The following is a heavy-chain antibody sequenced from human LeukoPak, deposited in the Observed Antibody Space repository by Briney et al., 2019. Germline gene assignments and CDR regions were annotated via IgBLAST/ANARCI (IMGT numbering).Heavy chain of an antibody. J-gene: IGHJ4*02. CDR2: ISGSGGST. Sequence: GGSLRLSCAASGFTFSGYAMSWVRQAPGKGLEWVSTISGSGGSTYYADSVKGRFTISRDNSKNTLYLQMNSLRAEDTALYYCAKGMYSSSCYYFDYWSQGTLVTVSS. CDR1: GFTFSGYA. CDR3: AKGMYSSSCYYFDY. D-gene: IGHD6-13*01. V-gene: IGHV3-23*01.